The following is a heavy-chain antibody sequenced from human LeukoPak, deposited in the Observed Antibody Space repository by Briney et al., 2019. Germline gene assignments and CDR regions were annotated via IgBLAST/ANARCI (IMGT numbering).Heavy chain of an antibody. V-gene: IGHV1-8*01. CDR2: MNPNSGNT. J-gene: IGHJ6*02. D-gene: IGHD6-19*01. CDR3: ARLVSSGWPSYYYYGMDV. CDR1: GYTFTSYD. Sequence: ASVKVSCEASGYTFTSYDINWVRQATGQGLEWMGWMNPNSGNTGYAQKFQGRVTMTRNTSISTAYMELSSLRSEDTAVYYCARLVSSGWPSYYYYGMDVWGQGTTVTVSS.